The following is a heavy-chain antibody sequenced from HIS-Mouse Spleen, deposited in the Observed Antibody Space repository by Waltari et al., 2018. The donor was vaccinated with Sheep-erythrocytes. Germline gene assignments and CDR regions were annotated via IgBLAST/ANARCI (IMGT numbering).Heavy chain of an antibody. CDR2: IKQAGSEK. D-gene: IGHD3-3*01. V-gene: IGHV3-7*01. CDR3: ASAVGDYDFWSGYSGWGYCGY. J-gene: IGHJ4*02. Sequence: KGLEWVANIKQAGSEKYYVDSVKGRFTISRDNAKNSMYLRMNSLSAEETAVYCWASAVGDYDFWSGYSGWGYCGYWGQGTLVTVSS.